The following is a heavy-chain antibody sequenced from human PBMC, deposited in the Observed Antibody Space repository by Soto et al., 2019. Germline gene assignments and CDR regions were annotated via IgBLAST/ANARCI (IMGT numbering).Heavy chain of an antibody. CDR1: GGSISSYY. J-gene: IGHJ5*02. CDR2: IYYRGST. CDR3: ARPHGGSSGWDNWFDP. Sequence: SETLSLTCTVSGGSISSYYWSWIRQPPGKGLEWIGYIYYRGSTNYNPYLKSRINITVDTSKNQFSLKLSSVTAADTAVYYCARPHGGSSGWDNWFDPGGQGTLVTV. D-gene: IGHD6-25*01. V-gene: IGHV4-59*01.